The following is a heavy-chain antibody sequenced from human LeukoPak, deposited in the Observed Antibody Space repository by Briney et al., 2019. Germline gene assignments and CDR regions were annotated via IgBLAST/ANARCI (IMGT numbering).Heavy chain of an antibody. Sequence: GGSLRLSCVASGFTFSAYSMTWVRQAPGKGLDWVSSISVSGGGTYYADSVRGRFTISRDNSKNTLYLHMNSLRAEDTAVYYCARAPYNWNGLYYYYYYGMDVWGQGTTVTVSS. CDR3: ARAPYNWNGLYYYYYYGMDV. V-gene: IGHV3-23*01. CDR1: GFTFSAYS. D-gene: IGHD1-1*01. CDR2: ISVSGGGT. J-gene: IGHJ6*02.